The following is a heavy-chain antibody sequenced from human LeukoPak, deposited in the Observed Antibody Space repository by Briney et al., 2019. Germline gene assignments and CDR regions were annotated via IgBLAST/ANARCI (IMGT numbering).Heavy chain of an antibody. D-gene: IGHD3-10*01. Sequence: PSETLSLTCTVSGDSISSSNCYWGWIRQPPGKGLEWIGSIYFSGGTYYNASLKSRVTISVDTSKNQFSLKLSSVTAADTAVYYCARGRVWFGFFDLWGRGTLLTVSA. CDR3: ARGRVWFGFFDL. V-gene: IGHV4-39*01. J-gene: IGHJ2*01. CDR1: GDSISSSNCY. CDR2: IYFSGGT.